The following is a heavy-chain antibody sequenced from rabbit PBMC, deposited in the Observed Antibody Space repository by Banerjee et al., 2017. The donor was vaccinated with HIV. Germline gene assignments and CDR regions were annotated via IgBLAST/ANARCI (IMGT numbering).Heavy chain of an antibody. J-gene: IGHJ5*01. CDR2: IYSSNGDK. CDR3: ARDWGAYAGHGYATGWLDL. D-gene: IGHD6-1*01. CDR1: GSDISSNA. Sequence: QEQLVESGGGLVQPEGSLTLTCKASGSDISSNAMCWVRQAPGKGLELIACIYSSNGDKWYASWVNGRFTISRSTSLNTVDLKMTSLTVADTATYFCARDWGAYAGHGYATGWLDLWGPGTLVTVS. V-gene: IGHV1S47*01.